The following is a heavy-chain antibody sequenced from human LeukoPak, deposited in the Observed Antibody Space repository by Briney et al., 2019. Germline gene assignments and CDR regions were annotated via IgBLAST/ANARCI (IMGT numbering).Heavy chain of an antibody. CDR1: GYTFTSYY. CDR2: INPSGGST. J-gene: IGHJ4*02. Sequence: GASVKVSCKASGYTFTSYYMHWVRQAPGQGLEWMGIINPSGGSTSYAQKFQGRVTMTRDTSTSTVYMELSSLRSEDTAVYYCAKDPSAPFVDYWGQGTLVTVSS. CDR3: AKDPSAPFVDY. V-gene: IGHV1-46*01.